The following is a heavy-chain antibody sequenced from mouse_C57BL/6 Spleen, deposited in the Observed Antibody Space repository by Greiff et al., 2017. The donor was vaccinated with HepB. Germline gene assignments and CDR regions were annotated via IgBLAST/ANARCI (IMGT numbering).Heavy chain of an antibody. V-gene: IGHV1-80*01. Sequence: VQLQESGAELVKPGASVKISCKASGYAFSSYWMNWVKQRPGKGLEWIGQIYPGDGDTNYNGKFKGKATLTADKSSSTAYMQLSSLTSKDSAVYFCARFGGYDGDAMDYWGQGTSVTVSS. CDR3: ARFGGYDGDAMDY. CDR2: IYPGDGDT. J-gene: IGHJ4*01. CDR1: GYAFSSYW. D-gene: IGHD3-1*01.